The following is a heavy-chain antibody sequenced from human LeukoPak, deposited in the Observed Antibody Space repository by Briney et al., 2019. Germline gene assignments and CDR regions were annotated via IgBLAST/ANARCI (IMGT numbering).Heavy chain of an antibody. CDR1: GFIFSNYW. Sequence: GGSLRLSCAASGFIFSNYWMHWVRQAPGKGLVWVSHIDYDGSSTTYADSVKGRVTISRDNAKNTLYLQMNSLRVEDTAIYYCSRSTVSLVDWGQGTRVTVSS. J-gene: IGHJ4*02. CDR2: IDYDGSST. D-gene: IGHD4-17*01. V-gene: IGHV3-74*03. CDR3: SRSTVSLVD.